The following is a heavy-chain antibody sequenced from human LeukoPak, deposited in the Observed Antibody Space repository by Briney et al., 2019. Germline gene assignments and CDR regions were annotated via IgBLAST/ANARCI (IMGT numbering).Heavy chain of an antibody. Sequence: ASVKVSCKASGYTFTSYGISWVRQAPGQGLEWMGWISAYNGNTNYAQKLQGRVTMTTDTSTSTAYMELRSLRPDDTAVYYCARDPQQLGYFDYWGQGTLVTVSS. CDR3: ARDPQQLGYFDY. D-gene: IGHD6-13*01. CDR2: ISAYNGNT. J-gene: IGHJ4*02. V-gene: IGHV1-18*01. CDR1: GYTFTSYG.